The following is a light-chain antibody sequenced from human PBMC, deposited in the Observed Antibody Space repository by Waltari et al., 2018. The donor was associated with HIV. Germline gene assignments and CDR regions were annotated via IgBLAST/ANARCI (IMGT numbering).Light chain of an antibody. CDR2: KDT. J-gene: IGLJ2*01. V-gene: IGLV3-25*03. Sequence: SYDLPQPPSVSVSPGQTARLTCFGEALSKESSSWHQQKAGQAPLLVIHKDTKRASWIPERFSGSTAGRLVTLTIDDVEPDDEADYYCQSAGGGGTYRFGGGTKLTVL. CDR3: QSAGGGGTYR. CDR1: ALSKES.